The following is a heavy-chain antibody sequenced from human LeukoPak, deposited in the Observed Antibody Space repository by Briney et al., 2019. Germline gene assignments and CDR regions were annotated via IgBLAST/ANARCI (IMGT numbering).Heavy chain of an antibody. D-gene: IGHD3-10*01. V-gene: IGHV4-39*07. Sequence: PSETLSLTCTVSGGSISSSSYYWGWIRQPPGKGLEWIGRIYTSGSTNYNPSLKSRVTISVDTSKNQFSLKLSSVTAADTAVYYCGATGDYYYYMDVWGKGTTVTVSS. CDR2: IYTSGST. CDR1: GGSISSSSYY. J-gene: IGHJ6*03. CDR3: GATGDYYYYMDV.